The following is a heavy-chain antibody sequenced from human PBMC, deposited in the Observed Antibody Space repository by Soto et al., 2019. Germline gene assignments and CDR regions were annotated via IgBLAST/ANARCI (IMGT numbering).Heavy chain of an antibody. V-gene: IGHV1-18*01. Sequence: GXSVKVAYNASGYTFTRYGISSVRHSPGQGLEWMGWISAYNGNKNYAQKLQGRVTMTTDTSTSTAYMELRSLRSDETAVYYCARDRPIRGYYSSNWFDPWGQGTLVTVSS. J-gene: IGHJ5*02. CDR3: ARDRPIRGYYSSNWFDP. CDR2: ISAYNGNK. D-gene: IGHD3-22*01. CDR1: GYTFTRYG.